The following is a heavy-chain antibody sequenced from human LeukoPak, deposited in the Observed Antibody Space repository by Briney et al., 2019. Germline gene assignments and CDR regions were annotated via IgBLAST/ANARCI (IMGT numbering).Heavy chain of an antibody. V-gene: IGHV3-48*02. CDR3: ARGAGPYYDHVWGSYFDY. CDR2: ISGGSSSI. J-gene: IGHJ4*02. D-gene: IGHD3-16*01. CDR1: GFTFSTYS. Sequence: PGGSLRLSCAAPGFTFSTYSMNWVRQAPGKGLEWVSYISGGSSSIYYADSVKGRFTISRDNAKNSLYLQMNSLRDEDTAVCYCARGAGPYYDHVWGSYFDYWGQGTLVTVSS.